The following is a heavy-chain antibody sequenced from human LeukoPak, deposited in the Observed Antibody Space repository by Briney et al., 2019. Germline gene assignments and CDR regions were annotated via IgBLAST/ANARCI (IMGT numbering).Heavy chain of an antibody. Sequence: GGSLRLSCAASGFTFSSYAMHWVRQAPGKGLEYVSAISSNGGSTYYANSVKGRFTISRDNSKNTLYLQMGSLRAEDMAVYYCARDSVPAAIGWEYNWFDPWGQGTLVTVSS. V-gene: IGHV3-64*01. CDR2: ISSNGGST. J-gene: IGHJ5*02. CDR3: ARDSVPAAIGWEYNWFDP. CDR1: GFTFSSYA. D-gene: IGHD2-2*01.